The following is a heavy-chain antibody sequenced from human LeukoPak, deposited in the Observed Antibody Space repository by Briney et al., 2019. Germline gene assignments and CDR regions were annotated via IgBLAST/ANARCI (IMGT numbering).Heavy chain of an antibody. Sequence: GGSLRLSCVASGFTFSSYAMSWVRQAPGKGLEWVSAISGSGGSTYYADSVKGRFTISRDNSKNTLYLQMNSLRAEDTAVYYCAKDYSSGWYPDAFDIWGQGTMVTVSS. CDR2: ISGSGGST. CDR1: GFTFSSYA. V-gene: IGHV3-23*01. D-gene: IGHD6-19*01. CDR3: AKDYSSGWYPDAFDI. J-gene: IGHJ3*02.